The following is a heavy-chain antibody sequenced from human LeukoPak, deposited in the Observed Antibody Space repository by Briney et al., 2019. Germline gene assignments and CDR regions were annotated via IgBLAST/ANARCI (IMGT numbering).Heavy chain of an antibody. CDR3: ARDLVGYGSGSYYPTAYYYYYMDV. D-gene: IGHD3-10*01. J-gene: IGHJ6*03. CDR1: GGSISSYY. Sequence: SETLSLTCTVSGGSISSYYWSWIRQPAGKGLEWIGRIYTSGSTNYNPSLKSRVTISVDTSKNQFSLKLSSVTAADTAVYYCARDLVGYGSGSYYPTAYYYYYMDVWGKGTTVTISS. CDR2: IYTSGST. V-gene: IGHV4-4*07.